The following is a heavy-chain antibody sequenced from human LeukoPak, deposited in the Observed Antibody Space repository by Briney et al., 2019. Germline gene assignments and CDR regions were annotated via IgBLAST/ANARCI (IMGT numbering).Heavy chain of an antibody. V-gene: IGHV1-46*01. CDR1: GYTLTSYY. Sequence: GASVKVSCKASGYTLTSYYMHWVRQAPGQGLEWMGIINPTVGDTIYARKFQGRVTMTRDMSTSTVYMELSSLRSDDTAVYYCTRYGFSSSWQGGWHAFDIWGQGTMVTVSS. CDR2: INPTVGDT. D-gene: IGHD6-13*01. CDR3: TRYGFSSSWQGGWHAFDI. J-gene: IGHJ3*02.